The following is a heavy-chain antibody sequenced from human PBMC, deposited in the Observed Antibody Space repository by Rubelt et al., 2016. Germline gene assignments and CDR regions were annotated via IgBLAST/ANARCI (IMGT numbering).Heavy chain of an antibody. CDR3: ARDRVVVVAATLVYYYGMDV. J-gene: IGHJ6*02. CDR2: IIPIFGTA. D-gene: IGHD2-15*01. V-gene: IGHV1-69*01. Sequence: GIIPIFGTANYAQKFQGRVTITADESTSTAYMELSSLRSEDTAVYYCARDRVVVVAATLVYYYGMDVWGQGTTVTVSS.